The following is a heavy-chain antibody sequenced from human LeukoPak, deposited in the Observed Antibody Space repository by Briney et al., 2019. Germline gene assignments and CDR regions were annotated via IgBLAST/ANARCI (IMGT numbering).Heavy chain of an antibody. CDR2: MNPNSANT. V-gene: IGHV1-8*02. CDR3: ARAIRYQLLSDY. D-gene: IGHD2-2*01. Sequence: ASVRVSCKTSGYTFSTYDINWLRQAAGQGLEWMGWMNPNSANTGFAQKFQGRAAITRDTSTATAYLELSGLTSGDTPVYYYARAIRYQLLSDYWGQGTLVTVSS. CDR1: GYTFSTYD. J-gene: IGHJ4*02.